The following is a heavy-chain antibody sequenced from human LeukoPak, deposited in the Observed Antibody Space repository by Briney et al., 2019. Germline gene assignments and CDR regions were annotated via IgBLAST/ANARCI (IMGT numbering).Heavy chain of an antibody. CDR3: ARNNGMDV. J-gene: IGHJ6*02. CDR2: VNRDGSET. Sequence: GGSLRLSCVASGFTSSNYAMSWVRQAPGRGPEWVANVNRDGSETYYLDSVKGRFTISKDNAKNSLYLQMNSLRAEDTALYHCARNNGMDVWGQGTTVIVSS. CDR1: GFTSSNYA. V-gene: IGHV3-7*03.